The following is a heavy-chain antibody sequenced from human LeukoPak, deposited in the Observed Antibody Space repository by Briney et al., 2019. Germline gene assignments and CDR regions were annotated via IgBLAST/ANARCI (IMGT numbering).Heavy chain of an antibody. CDR3: ARATRIAVAVYFDY. CDR1: GGTFSSYA. V-gene: IGHV1-69*13. D-gene: IGHD6-19*01. Sequence: SVKVSCKASGGTFSSYAISWVRQAPGQGLEWMGGIIPIFGTANYAQKFQGRVTITAGESTSTAYMELSSLRSEDTAVYYCARATRIAVAVYFDYWGQGTLVTVSS. J-gene: IGHJ4*02. CDR2: IIPIFGTA.